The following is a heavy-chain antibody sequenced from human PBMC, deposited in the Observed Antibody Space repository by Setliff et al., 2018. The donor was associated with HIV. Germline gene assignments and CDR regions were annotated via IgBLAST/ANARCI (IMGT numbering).Heavy chain of an antibody. CDR2: IYWDDDK. CDR3: ARESYSIRCGAFVHNP. J-gene: IGHJ5*02. CDR1: GFSLSTSGVG. V-gene: IGHV2-5*02. Sequence: SGPTLVNPTQTLTLTCTFSGFSLSTSGVGVGWIRQPPGKAMEWLALIYWDDDKRYSPSLKSRLTINKDTSKNQVFLTMTNMDPVDTATYYCARESYSIRCGAFVHNPWGQGTLVTVSA. D-gene: IGHD6-13*01.